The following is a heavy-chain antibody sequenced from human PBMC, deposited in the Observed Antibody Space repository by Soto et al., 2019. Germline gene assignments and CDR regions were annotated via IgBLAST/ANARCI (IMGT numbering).Heavy chain of an antibody. D-gene: IGHD4-17*01. V-gene: IGHV3-30*18. Sequence: PGGSLRLSCAASGFTFSSYGMHWVRQAPGKGLEWVAVISYDGSNRYYADSVKGRFTISRDNSKNTLYLQMNSLRAEDTAVYYCAKEGLRWASHYYYGMDVWGQGTTVTVSS. J-gene: IGHJ6*02. CDR1: GFTFSSYG. CDR2: ISYDGSNR. CDR3: AKEGLRWASHYYYGMDV.